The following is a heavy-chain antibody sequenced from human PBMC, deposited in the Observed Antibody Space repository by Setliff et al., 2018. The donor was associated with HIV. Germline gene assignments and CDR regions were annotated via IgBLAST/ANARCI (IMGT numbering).Heavy chain of an antibody. CDR2: IKSKTDGGTT. CDR3: VGLRYYADGAWHGGDY. J-gene: IGHJ4*02. V-gene: IGHV3-15*01. D-gene: IGHD2-8*01. Sequence: PGGSLRLSCAASGFTFDNAWMTWVRQAPGKGLEWVGHIKSKTDGGTTDYAAPVKGRFTISRDDSKNTLYLQMNSLKTEDTAVYYCVGLRYYADGAWHGGDYWGQGSLVTVSS. CDR1: GFTFDNAW.